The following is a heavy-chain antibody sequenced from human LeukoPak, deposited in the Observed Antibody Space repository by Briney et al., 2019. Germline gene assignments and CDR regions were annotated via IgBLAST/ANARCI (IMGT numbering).Heavy chain of an antibody. CDR2: IYYSGST. J-gene: IGHJ1*01. D-gene: IGHD4-17*01. Sequence: SWIRQHPGKGLEWIGYIYYSGSTYYNPSLKSRVTISVDTSKNQFSLKLSSVTAADTAVYYCARTGGDDYGDYYPPQHWGQGTLVTVSS. CDR3: ARTGGDDYGDYYPPQH. V-gene: IGHV4-31*02.